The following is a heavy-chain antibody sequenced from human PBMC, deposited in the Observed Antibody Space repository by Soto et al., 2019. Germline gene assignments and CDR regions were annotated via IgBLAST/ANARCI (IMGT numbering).Heavy chain of an antibody. J-gene: IGHJ3*02. CDR2: IHDSGTT. CDR1: GGSISSYY. V-gene: IGHV4-59*01. Sequence: VQLQESGPGLVKPSETLSLTCTVSGGSISSYYWGWIRQPPGQGLEWIGYIHDSGTTNYNPSLRSRVSISVDTSKTQFSLKLNYVTAADSAVYYCVRVDGEWDAFDIWGQGTMVTVSS. CDR3: VRVDGEWDAFDI. D-gene: IGHD3-10*01.